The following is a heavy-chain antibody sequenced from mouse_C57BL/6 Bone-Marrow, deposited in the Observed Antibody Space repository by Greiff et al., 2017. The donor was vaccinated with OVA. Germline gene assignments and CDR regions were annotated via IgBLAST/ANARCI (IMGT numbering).Heavy chain of an antibody. CDR1: GFNFKDDY. Sequence: VQLKQSGAELVRPGASVKLSCTASGFNFKDDYMPWVKQGPEQGLEWIGWIDPENGDTEYASKFQGQATITADTSSNTAYLQLSSLTSEDTAVYYCTDGSSPNYFDYWGQGRTLTVSA. CDR2: IDPENGDT. V-gene: IGHV14-4*01. J-gene: IGHJ2*01. CDR3: TDGSSPNYFDY. D-gene: IGHD1-1*01.